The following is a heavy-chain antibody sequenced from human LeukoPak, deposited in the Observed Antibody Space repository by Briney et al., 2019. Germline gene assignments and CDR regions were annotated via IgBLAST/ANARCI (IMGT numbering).Heavy chain of an antibody. CDR1: GGSVSNDSAA. V-gene: IGHV6-1*01. Sequence: SQTLSLTCAISGGSVSNDSAAWNWIRQSPSRGLEWHGRTYYRSKWYSDYALSVKSRITINPDTSKNQFSLQLNSVTPEDTAVYYCARDKTGTATFDYWGQGTLVTVSS. J-gene: IGHJ4*02. CDR3: ARDKTGTATFDY. D-gene: IGHD1-7*01. CDR2: TYYRSKWYS.